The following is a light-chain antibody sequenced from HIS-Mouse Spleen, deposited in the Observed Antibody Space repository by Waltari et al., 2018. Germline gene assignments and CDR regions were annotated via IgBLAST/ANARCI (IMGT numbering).Light chain of an antibody. CDR2: EGS. CDR3: CSYAGSSTYV. J-gene: IGLJ1*01. Sequence: QSALTQPASVSGSPGQSLTISCTGTSSAVGSYNLVSGYQQHPGKAPKLMIYEGSKRPSGVSNRFSGSKSGNTASLTISGLQAEDEADYYCCSYAGSSTYVFGTGTKVTVL. V-gene: IGLV2-23*01. CDR1: SSAVGSYNL.